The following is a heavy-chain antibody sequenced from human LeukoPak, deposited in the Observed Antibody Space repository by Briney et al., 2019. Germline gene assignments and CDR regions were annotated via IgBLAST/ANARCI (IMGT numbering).Heavy chain of an antibody. J-gene: IGHJ6*03. D-gene: IGHD2-2*01. CDR2: ISSSSSTM. CDR3: ARLPVVPAAIIYYYYYYLDV. Sequence: PGGSLRLSCAASGFTFSSYAMSWVRQAPGKGLEWVSYISSSSSTMYYADSVKGRFTISRDNAKNSLYLQMNSLRAEDTAVYYCARLPVVPAAIIYYYYYYLDVWGKGTTVTVSS. CDR1: GFTFSSYA. V-gene: IGHV3-48*01.